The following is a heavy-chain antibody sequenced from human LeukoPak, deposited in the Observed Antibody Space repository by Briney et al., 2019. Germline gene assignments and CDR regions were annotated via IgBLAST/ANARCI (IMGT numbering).Heavy chain of an antibody. V-gene: IGHV6-1*01. CDR3: ARDQGGYDYPYFDY. CDR1: GDSVSSNGAA. J-gene: IGHJ4*02. CDR2: TYYRSTWYN. Sequence: SQTLSLTCALSGDSVSSNGAAWNWIRQSPSIGLEWLGRTYYRSTWYNDYAVSVKSRITINPDTSKNQFSLQLNSVTPEDTAVYYCARDQGGYDYPYFDYWGQGTLVTVSS. D-gene: IGHD5-12*01.